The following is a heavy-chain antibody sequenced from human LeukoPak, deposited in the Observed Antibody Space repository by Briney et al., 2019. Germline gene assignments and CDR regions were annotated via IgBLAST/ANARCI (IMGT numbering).Heavy chain of an antibody. D-gene: IGHD1-26*01. CDR2: INPNSGGT. V-gene: IGHV1-2*02. CDR3: ARHPYSGSYHFDY. CDR1: GYTFTGYY. Sequence: ASVKVSCKASGYTFTGYYIHWVRQAPGQGLEWMGWINPNSGGTNSAQKFQGRVTMTRDTSISTAYMELSRLTSDDTAVYYCARHPYSGSYHFDYWSQGTLVTVSS. J-gene: IGHJ4*02.